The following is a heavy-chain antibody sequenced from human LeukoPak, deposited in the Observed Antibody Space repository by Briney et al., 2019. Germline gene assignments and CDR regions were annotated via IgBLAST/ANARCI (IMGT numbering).Heavy chain of an antibody. V-gene: IGHV4-59*01. Sequence: SETLSLTCTVSGGPIRNYYWSWIRQSPEKGLEWIAYLFYTGNTKYNPSLESRATISVDMSKNQIFLNLTSVTAADTALYYCAREDAFAIWGPGTMVTVSA. J-gene: IGHJ3*02. CDR1: GGPIRNYY. CDR3: AREDAFAI. CDR2: LFYTGNT.